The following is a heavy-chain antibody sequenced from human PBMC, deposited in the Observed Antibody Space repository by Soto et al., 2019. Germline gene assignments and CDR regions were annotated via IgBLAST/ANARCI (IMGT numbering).Heavy chain of an antibody. CDR1: GDSVSSNRAA. V-gene: IGHV6-1*01. CDR2: TYYRSKWYN. CDR3: ARDPPAFHSAFDS. D-gene: IGHD4-4*01. J-gene: IGHJ4*02. Sequence: SQTLSLTCAISGDSVSSNRAAWNWIRQSPSRGLEWLGRTYYRSKWYNDYAPSVKSRITINPATSKNQFSLQLNSVIPEDTAVYYCARDPPAFHSAFDSWGQGTLVTVSS.